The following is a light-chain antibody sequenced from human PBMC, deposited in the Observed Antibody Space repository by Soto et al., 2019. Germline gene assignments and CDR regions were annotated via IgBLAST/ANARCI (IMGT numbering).Light chain of an antibody. J-gene: IGLJ1*01. V-gene: IGLV2-11*01. CDR2: DVS. CDR3: CSYAGSYSLYV. CDR1: SSDVGDYNY. Sequence: QSVLTQPRSVSGSPGQSVTISCTGTSSDVGDYNYVSWYQQHPGKAPKLMIYDVSKRPSGVPDRFSGSKSGNTASLTISGLQAEDEADYYCCSYAGSYSLYVFGTGTKXTV.